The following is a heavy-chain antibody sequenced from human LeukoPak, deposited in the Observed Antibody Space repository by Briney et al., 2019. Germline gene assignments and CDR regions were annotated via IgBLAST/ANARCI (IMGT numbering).Heavy chain of an antibody. CDR2: ISYDGSNK. D-gene: IGHD2-15*01. V-gene: IGHV3-30*04. J-gene: IGHJ5*02. CDR3: ARQYCSGGSCYSRWFDP. Sequence: GRSLRLSCAASGFPFNGYAMHWVRQAPGKGLEWVAVISYDGSNKYYADSVKGRFTISRDNSKNTLYLQMNGLRAEDTAVYYCARQYCSGGSCYSRWFDPWGQGTLVTVSS. CDR1: GFPFNGYA.